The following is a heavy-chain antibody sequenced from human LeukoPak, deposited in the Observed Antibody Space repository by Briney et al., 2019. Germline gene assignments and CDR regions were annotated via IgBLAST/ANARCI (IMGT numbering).Heavy chain of an antibody. D-gene: IGHD3-10*01. Sequence: PGGSLRLSCAASGFSVSRNYMSWVRQAPGKGLEWVSVLYSGGTTYYADSVRGRFTISSGNSKNTLYLQMNSLRAEDTAVYYCARELWFGENEFDIWGQGTMVTVSS. CDR3: ARELWFGENEFDI. CDR2: LYSGGTT. CDR1: GFSVSRNY. V-gene: IGHV3-53*05. J-gene: IGHJ3*02.